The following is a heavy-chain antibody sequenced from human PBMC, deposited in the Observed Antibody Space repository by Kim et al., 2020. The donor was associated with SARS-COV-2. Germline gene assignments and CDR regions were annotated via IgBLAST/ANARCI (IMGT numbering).Heavy chain of an antibody. V-gene: IGHV4-59*13. Sequence: SETLSLTCTVSGGSISSYYWSWIRQPPGKGLEWIGYIYYSGSTNYNTSLKRRVTISVDTSKNQFSLKLSSVTAADTAVYYCARDQLVRGVGDYYYYGMDVWGQGSAVTVS. CDR3: ARDQLVRGVGDYYYYGMDV. J-gene: IGHJ6*02. CDR1: GGSISSYY. D-gene: IGHD3-10*01. CDR2: IYYSGST.